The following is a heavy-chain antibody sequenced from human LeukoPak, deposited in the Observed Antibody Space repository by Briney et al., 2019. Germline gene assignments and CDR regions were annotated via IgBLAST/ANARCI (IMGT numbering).Heavy chain of an antibody. Sequence: GGSLRLSCAASGFTFSSYWMSWVRQAPGKGLEWVANIKQDGSERYYVDSVKGRFTISRDNAKNSLYLQMNSLRAEDTAVYYCARAIPKGAFDIWGQGTMVTVSS. CDR2: IKQDGSER. J-gene: IGHJ3*02. CDR3: ARAIPKGAFDI. CDR1: GFTFSSYW. V-gene: IGHV3-7*01.